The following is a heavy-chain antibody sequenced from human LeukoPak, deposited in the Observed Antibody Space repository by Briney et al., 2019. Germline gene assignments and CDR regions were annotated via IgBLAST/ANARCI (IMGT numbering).Heavy chain of an antibody. J-gene: IGHJ6*02. CDR1: VGSISSYY. CDR2: IYYSGST. V-gene: IGHV4-59*01. CDR3: ARVGSYGSGSYSSRGAYYYYGMDV. Sequence: SETLSLTCTVSVGSISSYYWSWIRQPPGEGLEWIGYIYYSGSTNSNPSLKSRVTISVDTSKNQFSLKLSSVTAADTAVYYCARVGSYGSGSYSSRGAYYYYGMDVWGQGTTVTVSS. D-gene: IGHD3-10*01.